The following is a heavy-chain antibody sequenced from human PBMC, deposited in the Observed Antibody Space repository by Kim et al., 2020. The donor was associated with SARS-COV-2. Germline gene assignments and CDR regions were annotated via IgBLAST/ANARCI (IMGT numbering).Heavy chain of an antibody. V-gene: IGHV3-9*01. CDR1: GFSFGDYA. CDR2: ISWNSVSK. Sequence: GGSLRLSCAASGFSFGDYAMHWVRQAPGKGLEWVAGISWNSVSKDYADSVKGRFTISRDNARNSLYLQMSSLRAEDTALYYCAKAYYDSSGYGDAFDIWGQVTIVTVSS. D-gene: IGHD3-22*01. CDR3: AKAYYDSSGYGDAFDI. J-gene: IGHJ3*02.